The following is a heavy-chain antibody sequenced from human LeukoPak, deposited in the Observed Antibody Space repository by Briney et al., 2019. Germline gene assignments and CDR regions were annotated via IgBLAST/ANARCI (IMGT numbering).Heavy chain of an antibody. CDR2: ISAYNGNT. V-gene: IGHV1-18*01. J-gene: IGHJ6*03. D-gene: IGHD1-26*01. Sequence: ASVKVSCKASGYTFTSYGISWVRQAPGQGLEWMGWISAYNGNTNYAQKLQGRVTMTTDTSTSTAYMELRSLRSEDTAVYYCARGLKVGATRGGYYYYYMDVWGKGTTVTVSS. CDR1: GYTFTSYG. CDR3: ARGLKVGATRGGYYYYYMDV.